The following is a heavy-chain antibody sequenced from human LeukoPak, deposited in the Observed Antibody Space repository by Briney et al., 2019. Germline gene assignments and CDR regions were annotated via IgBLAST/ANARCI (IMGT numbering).Heavy chain of an antibody. CDR2: INTHTGNT. CDR3: ARAQYSSGWYWGFDH. Sequence: ASVTVSCKASGYTFTSYGISWVRQAPGQGLEWMGWINTHTGNTNYAQKLQGRVTVTTDTSASTAYMELRSLRSDDTAVYYCARAQYSSGWYWGFDHWGQGTLVTVSS. CDR1: GYTFTSYG. J-gene: IGHJ4*02. V-gene: IGHV1-18*04. D-gene: IGHD6-19*01.